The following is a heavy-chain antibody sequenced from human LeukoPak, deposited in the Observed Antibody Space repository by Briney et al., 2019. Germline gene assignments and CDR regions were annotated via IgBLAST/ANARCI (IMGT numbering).Heavy chain of an antibody. J-gene: IGHJ3*02. CDR1: GGTFSSYA. D-gene: IGHD3-22*01. Sequence: SVKVSCKASGGTFSSYAISWVRQAPGQELEWMGGIIPIFGTANYAQKFQGRVTITADESTSTAYMELSSLRSEDTAVYYCARQWLWPSDAFDIWGLGTMVTVSS. CDR3: ARQWLWPSDAFDI. CDR2: IIPIFGTA. V-gene: IGHV1-69*13.